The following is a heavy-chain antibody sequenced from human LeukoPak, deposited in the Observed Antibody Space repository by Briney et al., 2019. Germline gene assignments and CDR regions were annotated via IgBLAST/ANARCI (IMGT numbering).Heavy chain of an antibody. J-gene: IGHJ5*02. CDR1: GGSFSGVY. CDR2: TNNSGRT. CDR3: ARGPGSGSYFAWFDP. Sequence: ETLSVTCAVHGGSFSGVYWGWIRHTLGEGVEWIGETNNSGRTKYNMCLKRRVTVSLDTSKNQFSLKLSSVTAADTAVYYCARGPGSGSYFAWFDPWGQGTPVTVSS. D-gene: IGHD3-10*01. V-gene: IGHV4-34*01.